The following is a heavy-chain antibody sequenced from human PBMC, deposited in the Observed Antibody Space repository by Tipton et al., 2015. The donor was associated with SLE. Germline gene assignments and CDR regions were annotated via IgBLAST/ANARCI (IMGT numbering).Heavy chain of an antibody. CDR3: ARMIFYESFPDYFDH. V-gene: IGHV4-39*07. D-gene: IGHD3/OR15-3a*01. CDR2: VYYGGST. J-gene: IGHJ4*02. Sequence: PGLVKPSETLSLNCTVSGGSISSRSYYWAWIRQHPGKGLEWIANVYYGGSTYYNPALKSRGTISVDTSKNQFYLRLNSVTAADTAVYYCARMIFYESFPDYFDHWGQGTLVTVSS. CDR1: GGSISSRSYY.